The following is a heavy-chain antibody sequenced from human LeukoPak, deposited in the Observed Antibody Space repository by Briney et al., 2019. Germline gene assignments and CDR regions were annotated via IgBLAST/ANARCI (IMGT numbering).Heavy chain of an antibody. D-gene: IGHD6-13*01. J-gene: IGHJ4*02. CDR3: ARGNRRYSSSWSLDS. Sequence: PSETLSPTCTVSGGSISSSSYFWACIRQPPGKGLEWIGSVYYSGSTYYNPSLKSRVTISVDTSKNQFSLKLSSVTAADTAVYYCARGNRRYSSSWSLDSWAQGTLFTVSS. CDR1: GGSISSSSYF. V-gene: IGHV4-39*07. CDR2: VYYSGST.